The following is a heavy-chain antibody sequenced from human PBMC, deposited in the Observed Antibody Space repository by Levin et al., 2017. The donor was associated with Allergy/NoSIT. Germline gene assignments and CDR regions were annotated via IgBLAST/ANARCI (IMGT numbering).Heavy chain of an antibody. CDR1: GGSVSSGTYY. J-gene: IGHJ6*02. Sequence: KSSETLSLTCSVSGGSVSSGTYYWSWIRRPPGKGREWIGYINYRGVTTYNPSLKSRVTISVDTSTNEFSLKVTSVTAADTAVYYCARNRIIVSGGNDYYYGMDVWGQGTTVTVSS. D-gene: IGHD5/OR15-5a*01. CDR3: ARNRIIVSGGNDYYYGMDV. V-gene: IGHV4-61*01. CDR2: INYRGVT.